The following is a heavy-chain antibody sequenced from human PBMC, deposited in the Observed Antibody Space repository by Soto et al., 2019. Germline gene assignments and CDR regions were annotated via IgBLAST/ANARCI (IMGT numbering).Heavy chain of an antibody. CDR3: ARKDVILTGYYRWDAFAS. J-gene: IGHJ3*02. CDR1: GYTFTSYG. D-gene: IGHD3-9*01. Sequence: QVQLVQSGAEVKKPGASVKVSCKASGYTFTSYGISWVRQAPGQGLEWMGWISAYNGNTNYAQKLQGRVTMTTDTSTSTAYMELRSLRSDDTAVYYCARKDVILTGYYRWDAFASWGHGTMVTVSS. V-gene: IGHV1-18*01. CDR2: ISAYNGNT.